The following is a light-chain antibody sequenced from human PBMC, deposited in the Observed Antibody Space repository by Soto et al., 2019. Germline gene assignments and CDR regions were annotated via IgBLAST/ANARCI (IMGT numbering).Light chain of an antibody. Sequence: EVVLTQSPATLSLSPGERATLSCRASQNVRTFLDWYQQKPGQAPRLLIYGASNRATGIPARFSGSGSGTDFTITISGLEHEDFEVYYCQQHSHWPPWTFGQGTRVEIQ. V-gene: IGKV3-11*01. CDR2: GAS. J-gene: IGKJ1*01. CDR3: QQHSHWPPWT. CDR1: QNVRTF.